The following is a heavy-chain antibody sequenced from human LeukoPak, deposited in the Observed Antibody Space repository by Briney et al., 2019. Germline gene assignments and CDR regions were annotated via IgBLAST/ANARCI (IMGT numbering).Heavy chain of an antibody. CDR1: GYTFTSYE. J-gene: IGHJ6*03. CDR3: ARRAESPYYYYYYMDV. V-gene: IGHV1-8*01. Sequence: ASVKVSCKASGYTFTSYEIMWVRQATGQGLECMGWMNANSGTTHYAQNFQGRVTMTRNTPTSTAYMKLSRLRSEDTGVYYCARRAESPYYYYYYMDVRGKGTTVTVSS. CDR2: MNANSGTT.